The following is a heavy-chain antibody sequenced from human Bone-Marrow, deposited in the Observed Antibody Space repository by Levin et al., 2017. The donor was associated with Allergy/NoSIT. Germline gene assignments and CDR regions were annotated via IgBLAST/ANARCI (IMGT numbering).Heavy chain of an antibody. D-gene: IGHD3-10*01. J-gene: IGHJ5*01. Sequence: ASETLSLTCTVSGGSISGDIHYWGWLRQPPGKGLEWIGNIHYSGATKYNPSLKSRVTISVDTSRNQFFLQMKSVTASDTAVYYCGIHCCAGVGPCNWFGSSGQGIAVTVSS. CDR1: GGSISGDIHY. CDR3: GIHCCAGVGPCNWFGS. CDR2: IHYSGAT. V-gene: IGHV4-39*01.